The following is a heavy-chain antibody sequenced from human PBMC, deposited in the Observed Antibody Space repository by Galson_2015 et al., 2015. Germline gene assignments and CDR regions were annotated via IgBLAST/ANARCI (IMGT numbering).Heavy chain of an antibody. Sequence: VKVSCKVSGYTFTDYYMHWVQQAPGKGLEWMGLVDPEDGETIYAEKFQGRVTITADTSTDTAYMKLSSLRSEDTAVYYCARQIIAVAGYFDLWGRGTLVTVSS. CDR3: ARQIIAVAGYFDL. CDR1: GYTFTDYY. V-gene: IGHV1-69-2*01. J-gene: IGHJ2*01. CDR2: VDPEDGET. D-gene: IGHD6-19*01.